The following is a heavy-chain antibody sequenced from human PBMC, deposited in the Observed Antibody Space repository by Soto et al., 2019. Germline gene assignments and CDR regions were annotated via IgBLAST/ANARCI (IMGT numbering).Heavy chain of an antibody. J-gene: IGHJ4*02. V-gene: IGHV4-34*01. CDR1: GGSFSGYY. Sequence: QVQLQQWGAGLLKPSETLSLSCAVYGGSFSGYYWSWIRQPPGKGLEWIGEINHSGSTNYNPSLKSRVTISVDTSKNQFSLKLSSVTAADTAVYYCARGLSMFDRPRYFDYWGQGTLVTVSS. CDR3: ARGLSMFDRPRYFDY. CDR2: INHSGST. D-gene: IGHD3-10*02.